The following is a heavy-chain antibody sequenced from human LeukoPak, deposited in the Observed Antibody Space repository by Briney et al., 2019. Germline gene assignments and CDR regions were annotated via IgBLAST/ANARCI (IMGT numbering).Heavy chain of an antibody. J-gene: IGHJ4*02. D-gene: IGHD2-15*01. CDR1: GGTFSSYA. Sequence: ASVKVSCKASGGTFSSYAISWVRQAPGQGLEWMGWISAYNGNTNYAQKLQGRVTMTTDTSTSTAYMELRSLRSDDTAVYYCARDIVVVVAVASFDYWGQGTLVTVSS. V-gene: IGHV1-18*01. CDR3: ARDIVVVVAVASFDY. CDR2: ISAYNGNT.